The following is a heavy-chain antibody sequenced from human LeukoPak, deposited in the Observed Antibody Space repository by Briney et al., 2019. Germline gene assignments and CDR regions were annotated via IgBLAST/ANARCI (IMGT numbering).Heavy chain of an antibody. CDR1: GLTFSRYA. J-gene: IGHJ4*02. CDR3: AKQAYDSPRTDFDY. V-gene: IGHV3-23*01. D-gene: IGHD3-22*01. Sequence: GGSLRLSCAASGLTFSRYAMSWVRQAPGKGLEWVSGVSTSGGSTYYADSVKGRFTISRDNFNNTLHLQMNSLRAEDTAIYYCAKQAYDSPRTDFDYWGQGTLVTVSS. CDR2: VSTSGGST.